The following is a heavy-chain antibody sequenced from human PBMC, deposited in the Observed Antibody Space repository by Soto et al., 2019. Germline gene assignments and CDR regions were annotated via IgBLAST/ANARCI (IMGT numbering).Heavy chain of an antibody. CDR3: ASQAYGSGSYYTSYYGMDV. V-gene: IGHV4-39*01. D-gene: IGHD3-10*01. CDR1: GGSISSSSYY. Sequence: PSETLSLTCTVSGGSISSSSYYWGWIRQPPGKGQEWIGSIYYSGSTYYYPSLKSRVTISVDTSKNQFSLKLSSVTAADTAVYYCASQAYGSGSYYTSYYGMDVWGQGTTVTVSS. CDR2: IYYSGST. J-gene: IGHJ6*02.